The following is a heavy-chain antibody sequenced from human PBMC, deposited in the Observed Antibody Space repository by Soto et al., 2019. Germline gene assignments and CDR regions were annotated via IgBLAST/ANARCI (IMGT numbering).Heavy chain of an antibody. J-gene: IGHJ5*02. Sequence: GSLRLSCAASGFTFSSYSMNWVRQAPGEGLEWVSSISSSSSYIYYADSVKGRFTISRDNAKNSLCLQMNSLRAEDTAVYYCARATMVRGVLDWFDPWGQGTLVTVS. V-gene: IGHV3-21*01. D-gene: IGHD3-10*01. CDR3: ARATMVRGVLDWFDP. CDR1: GFTFSSYS. CDR2: ISSSSSYI.